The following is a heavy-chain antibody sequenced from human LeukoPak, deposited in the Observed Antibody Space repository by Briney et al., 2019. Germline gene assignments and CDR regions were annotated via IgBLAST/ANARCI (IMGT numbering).Heavy chain of an antibody. CDR1: GFTFSSYG. CDR3: APIVGAKIDY. Sequence: PGGSLRLSCAASGFTFSSYGMHWVRQAPGKGLEWVAVISYDGSNKYYADSVKGRFTISRDNSKNTLYLQMNSLRAEDTAVYYCAPIVGAKIDYWGQGTLVTVSS. J-gene: IGHJ4*02. V-gene: IGHV3-30*03. CDR2: ISYDGSNK. D-gene: IGHD1-26*01.